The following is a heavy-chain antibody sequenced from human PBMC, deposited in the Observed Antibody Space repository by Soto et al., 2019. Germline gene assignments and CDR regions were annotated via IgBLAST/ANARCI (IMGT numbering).Heavy chain of an antibody. Sequence: PGGSLRLSCAASGFTFSSYAMSWVRQAPGKGLEWVSAISGSGGSTFDADSVKGRFTISRDNSKNTLYLQMNSLRAEDTAVYYCATADQWLVQSGMDVWGQGTTVTVSS. CDR1: GFTFSSYA. CDR2: ISGSGGST. V-gene: IGHV3-23*01. D-gene: IGHD6-19*01. CDR3: ATADQWLVQSGMDV. J-gene: IGHJ6*02.